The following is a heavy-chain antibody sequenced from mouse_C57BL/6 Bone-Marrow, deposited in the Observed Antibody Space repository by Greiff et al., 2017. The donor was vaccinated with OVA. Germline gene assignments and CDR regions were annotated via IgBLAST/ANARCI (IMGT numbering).Heavy chain of an antibody. V-gene: IGHV1-52*01. Sequence: VQLQQPGAELVRPGSSVKLSCKASGYTFTSYWMHWVKQRPIQGLEWIGNIDPSDSETHYNQKFKDKATLTVDKSSSTAYMQLSSLTSVDSAVYYCARGGYGSSFVFAYWGQGTLVTVSA. CDR2: IDPSDSET. CDR3: ARGGYGSSFVFAY. J-gene: IGHJ3*01. D-gene: IGHD1-1*01. CDR1: GYTFTSYW.